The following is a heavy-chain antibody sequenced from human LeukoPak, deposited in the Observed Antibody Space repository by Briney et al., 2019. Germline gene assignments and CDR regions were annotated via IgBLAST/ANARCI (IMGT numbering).Heavy chain of an antibody. J-gene: IGHJ4*02. Sequence: GGSLRLSCAASGFTFSSYAMHWVRQAPGKGLEYVSTISSNGGTTYYANSVKDRFTISRDNSKNTLYLQMGSLTSEDMAVYYCARDGANSGYDPFDCWGQGTLVTVSS. D-gene: IGHD5-12*01. CDR1: GFTFSSYA. CDR3: ARDGANSGYDPFDC. V-gene: IGHV3-64*01. CDR2: ISSNGGTT.